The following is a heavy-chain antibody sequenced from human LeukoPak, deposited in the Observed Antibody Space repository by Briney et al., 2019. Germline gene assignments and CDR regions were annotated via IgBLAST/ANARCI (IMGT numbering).Heavy chain of an antibody. V-gene: IGHV3-30-3*01. Sequence: PGGSLRLSCAASGFTFSSYAMHWVRQAPGKGLEWVAVISYDGGNKYYADSVKGRFTISRDNSKNTLYLQMNSLRAEDTAVYYCASASEIYSYGPWDYWGQGTLVTVSS. CDR3: ASASEIYSYGPWDY. J-gene: IGHJ4*02. D-gene: IGHD5-18*01. CDR1: GFTFSSYA. CDR2: ISYDGGNK.